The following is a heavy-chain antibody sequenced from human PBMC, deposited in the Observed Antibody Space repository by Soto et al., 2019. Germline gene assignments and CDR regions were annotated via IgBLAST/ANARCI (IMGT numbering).Heavy chain of an antibody. CDR1: GGSISSGDYK. CDR3: VSSDNCVPFEY. D-gene: IGHD1-20*01. J-gene: IGHJ4*02. Sequence: QVQLQESGPGLVKPSQTLSLTCTVSGGSISSGDYKWSWIRQPPGKGLEWIGYIYYSGYNYNNPSXKXGVTMSVDRSKNLLSLKLSSVTAADTAVYYCVSSDNCVPFEYWGQGTLVTVSS. V-gene: IGHV4-30-4*01. CDR2: IYYSGYN.